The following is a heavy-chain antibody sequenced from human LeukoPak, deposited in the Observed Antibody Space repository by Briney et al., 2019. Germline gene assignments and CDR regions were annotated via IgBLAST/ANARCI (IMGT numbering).Heavy chain of an antibody. CDR2: IYYSGST. J-gene: IGHJ6*02. Sequence: KPSETLSLTCTVSGGSISSYYWSWIRQPPGKGLEWIGYIYYSGSTNYNPSLKSRVTISVDTSKNQFSLELSSVTAADTAVYYCARDGGSLYYYGMDVWGQGTTVTVSS. V-gene: IGHV4-59*01. CDR3: ARDGGSLYYYGMDV. CDR1: GGSISSYY. D-gene: IGHD1-14*01.